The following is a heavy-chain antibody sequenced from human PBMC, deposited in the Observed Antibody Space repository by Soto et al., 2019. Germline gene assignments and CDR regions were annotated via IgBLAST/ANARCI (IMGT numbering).Heavy chain of an antibody. CDR2: INPETGGT. V-gene: IGHV1-2*02. CDR1: GYTFTGYY. J-gene: IGHJ6*02. Sequence: GASVKVSCKASGYTFTGYYVHWVREAPGQGLEWMGWINPETGGTSYAQKFQGRVTLSRDTSINTAYLELSSLRFDDAAVYFCARERFQVISDGMDVWDQGTTVTVSS. D-gene: IGHD2-21*01. CDR3: ARERFQVISDGMDV.